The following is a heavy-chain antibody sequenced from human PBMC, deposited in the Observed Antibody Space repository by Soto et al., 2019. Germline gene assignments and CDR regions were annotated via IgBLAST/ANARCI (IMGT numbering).Heavy chain of an antibody. CDR2: INTHNGNT. CDR3: TRECSAPYYYYGMDA. CDR1: GYTFTTYG. D-gene: IGHD3-10*01. V-gene: IGHV1-18*01. J-gene: IGHJ6*02. Sequence: QVQLEQSAPEVKKPGASVKVSCKASGYTFTTYGISWVRQAAGQGLEWLGWINTHNGNTNYAQNLQGRVIMTADTSTSTAYMELRSLRSDDTAIYYCTRECSAPYYYYGMDAWGQGTSVTVSS.